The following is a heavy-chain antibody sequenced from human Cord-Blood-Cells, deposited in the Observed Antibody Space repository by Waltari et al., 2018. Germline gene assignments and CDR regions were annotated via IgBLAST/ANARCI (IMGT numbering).Heavy chain of an antibody. D-gene: IGHD3-22*01. Sequence: QVQLQQWGAGRLKPSETLSLTCAVDGGSFSGYYWSWIRQPPGKGLEWIGEITHSGSTNYNPSLKSRVTISVDTSKNQFSLKLSSVTAADTAVYYCARHDYYDSSGYSPWGQGTLVTVSS. CDR1: GGSFSGYY. V-gene: IGHV4-34*01. J-gene: IGHJ5*02. CDR3: ARHDYYDSSGYSP. CDR2: ITHSGST.